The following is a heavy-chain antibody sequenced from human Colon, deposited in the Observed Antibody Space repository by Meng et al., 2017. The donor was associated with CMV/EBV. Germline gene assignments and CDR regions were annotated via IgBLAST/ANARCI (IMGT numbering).Heavy chain of an antibody. CDR2: INTNTGNP. CDR3: ATGSVAADGKGY. CDR1: GYTFTSYA. J-gene: IGHJ1*01. Sequence: QVQLVQSGSELKRPGASVKVSCKASGYTFTSYAMNWVRQAPGQGLEWLGWINTNTGNPTYAQGFTGRFVFSLDISVSTAYLQICSLKTDDTAVYYCATGSVAADGKGYWGQGTLVTVSS. V-gene: IGHV7-4-1*01. D-gene: IGHD6-13*01.